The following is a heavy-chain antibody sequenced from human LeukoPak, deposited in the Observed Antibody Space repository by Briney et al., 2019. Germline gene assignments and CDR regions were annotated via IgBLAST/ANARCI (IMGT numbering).Heavy chain of an antibody. Sequence: PSETPSLTCAVYGGSFSGYYWSWIRQPPGKGLEWIGEINHSGSTNYNPSLKSRVTISVDTSKNQFSLRLTSVTAADTAVYYCARAGRWEGRPHAFDIWGQGTMVSVSS. CDR3: ARAGRWEGRPHAFDI. V-gene: IGHV4-34*01. CDR1: GGSFSGYY. J-gene: IGHJ3*02. CDR2: INHSGST. D-gene: IGHD1-26*01.